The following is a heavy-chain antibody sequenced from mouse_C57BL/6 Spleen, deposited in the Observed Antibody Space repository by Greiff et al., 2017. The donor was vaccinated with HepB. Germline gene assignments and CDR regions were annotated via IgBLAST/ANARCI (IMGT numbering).Heavy chain of an antibody. CDR3: ARPYYSNLDWFAY. CDR1: GYSFTGYF. D-gene: IGHD2-5*01. Sequence: EVKLMESGPELVKPGDSVKISCKASGYSFTGYFMNWVMQSHGKSLEWIGRINPYNGDTFYNQKFKGKATLTVDKSSSTAHMELRILTSEDSAVYYCARPYYSNLDWFAYWGQGTLVTVSA. V-gene: IGHV1-20*01. J-gene: IGHJ3*01. CDR2: INPYNGDT.